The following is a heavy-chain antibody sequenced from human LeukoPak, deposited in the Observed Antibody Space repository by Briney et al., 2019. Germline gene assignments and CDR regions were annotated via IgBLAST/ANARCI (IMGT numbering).Heavy chain of an antibody. D-gene: IGHD1-26*01. Sequence: PGGSLRLSCAASGFTFNSYEMNWVRQAPGKGLEWVSYISNGGGTIYSADSVKGRFTISRDNAKLYLQMNTLRAEDTGVYYCARSGSDYDFGTFDYWGQGTLVTVSS. CDR1: GFTFNSYE. J-gene: IGHJ4*02. CDR2: ISNGGGTI. CDR3: ARSGSDYDFGTFDY. V-gene: IGHV3-48*03.